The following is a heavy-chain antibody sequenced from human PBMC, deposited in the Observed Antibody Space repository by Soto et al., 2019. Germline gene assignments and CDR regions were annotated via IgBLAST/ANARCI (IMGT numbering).Heavy chain of an antibody. D-gene: IGHD3-16*01. Sequence: PGGYLGLSCAASGFSFSSYGMHWVRQAPGKGLEWVAVISYDGSNKYYADSVKGRFTISRDNSKNTLYLQMNSLRAEDTAVYYCAKGHLPPNYVTTHWGRGTLVTVSS. CDR2: ISYDGSNK. J-gene: IGHJ4*02. V-gene: IGHV3-30*18. CDR3: AKGHLPPNYVTTH. CDR1: GFSFSSYG.